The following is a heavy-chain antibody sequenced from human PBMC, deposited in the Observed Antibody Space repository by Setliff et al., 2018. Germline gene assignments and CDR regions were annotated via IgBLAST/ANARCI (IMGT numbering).Heavy chain of an antibody. CDR3: ARGGQQLYYFDY. J-gene: IGHJ4*02. D-gene: IGHD6-13*01. CDR1: GGYIGGTSYY. V-gene: IGHV4-39*07. Sequence: SETLSLTCIVSGGYIGGTSYYWGWIRQPPGKGLEWIGSIYHSGSTYYNPSLKSRVTISVDTSKNQFSLKLSSVTAADTAVYYCARGGQQLYYFDYWGQGTLVTVSS. CDR2: IYHSGST.